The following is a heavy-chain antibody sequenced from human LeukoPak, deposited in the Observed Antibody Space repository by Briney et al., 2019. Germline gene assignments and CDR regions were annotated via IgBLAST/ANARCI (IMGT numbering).Heavy chain of an antibody. Sequence: GGSLRLSCVASGFTFSNSWMHWVRQAPGKGLVWVARINSDGSSTTYADSVEGRSTISRDNAKNTLYLQMNSLRAEDTAEYYCTRAYQQHLINWFDPWGQGTLVTVSS. V-gene: IGHV3-74*03. J-gene: IGHJ5*02. D-gene: IGHD6-13*01. CDR3: TRAYQQHLINWFDP. CDR2: INSDGSST. CDR1: GFTFSNSW.